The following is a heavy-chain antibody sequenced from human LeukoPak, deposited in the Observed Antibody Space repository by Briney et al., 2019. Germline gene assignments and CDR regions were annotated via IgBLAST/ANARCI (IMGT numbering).Heavy chain of an antibody. CDR3: AGVVGYGDYPFDY. V-gene: IGHV1-2*02. CDR1: GYTFTGHY. J-gene: IGHJ4*02. CDR2: IYPNSGGT. D-gene: IGHD4-17*01. Sequence: GASVKVSCKASGYTFTGHYMHWVRQAPGQGLEWMGWIYPNSGGTNYAQKFQGRVTMTRDTSISTAYMELSRLRSDDTAVYYCAGVVGYGDYPFDYWGQGTLVTVSS.